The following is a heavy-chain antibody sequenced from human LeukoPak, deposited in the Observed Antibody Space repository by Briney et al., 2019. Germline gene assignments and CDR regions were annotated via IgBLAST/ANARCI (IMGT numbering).Heavy chain of an antibody. CDR3: AREYYDFWSGPYYYYMDA. CDR2: IYYSGST. J-gene: IGHJ6*03. Sequence: SETLSLTCTVSGGSISSYYWSWIRQPPGKGLEWIGYIYYSGSTNYNPSLKSRVTISVDTSKNQFSLKLSSVTAADMAVYYCAREYYDFWSGPYYYYMDAWGKGTTVTVSS. V-gene: IGHV4-59*01. D-gene: IGHD3-3*01. CDR1: GGSISSYY.